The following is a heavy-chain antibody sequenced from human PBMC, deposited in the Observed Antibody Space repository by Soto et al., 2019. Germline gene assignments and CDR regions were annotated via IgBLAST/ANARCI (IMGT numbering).Heavy chain of an antibody. CDR1: GFTFSSYG. V-gene: IGHV3-30*18. J-gene: IGHJ6*02. D-gene: IGHD3-10*01. CDR2: ISYDGSNK. CDR3: AKDVWVIAMVRGSYGMDV. Sequence: GGSLRLSCAASGFTFSSYGMHWVRQAPGKGLEWVAVISYDGSNKYYADSVKGRFTISRDNSKNTLYLQMNSLRAEDTAVYYCAKDVWVIAMVRGSYGMDVWGQGTTVTVS.